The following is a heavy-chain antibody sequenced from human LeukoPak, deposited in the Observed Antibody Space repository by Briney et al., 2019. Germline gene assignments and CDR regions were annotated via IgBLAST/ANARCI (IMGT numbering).Heavy chain of an antibody. V-gene: IGHV3-30-3*01. CDR1: GFTLSSYA. J-gene: IGHJ4*02. Sequence: PAGGSLRLSCAASGFTLSSYAMHWVRQAPGKGLEWVAVISYDGSNKYYADSVKGRFTISRDNSKNTLYLQMNSLRAEDTAVYYCARDIAVAGTFDYWGQGTLVTVSS. CDR3: ARDIAVAGTFDY. CDR2: ISYDGSNK. D-gene: IGHD1-1*01.